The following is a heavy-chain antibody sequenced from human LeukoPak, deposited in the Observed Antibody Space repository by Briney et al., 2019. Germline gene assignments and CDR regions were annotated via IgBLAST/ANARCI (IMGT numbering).Heavy chain of an antibody. J-gene: IGHJ4*02. Sequence: PGGSLRLSCAASGFTFSTYGVSWVRQAPGKGLECVSTINGPGRSTYYADSVRGRFTISRDNSKNTLYLQMNSLRAEDTAIYYCARDREWLRPQDYWGQGTLVTVSS. CDR3: ARDREWLRPQDY. CDR1: GFTFSTYG. CDR2: INGPGRST. D-gene: IGHD5-12*01. V-gene: IGHV3-23*01.